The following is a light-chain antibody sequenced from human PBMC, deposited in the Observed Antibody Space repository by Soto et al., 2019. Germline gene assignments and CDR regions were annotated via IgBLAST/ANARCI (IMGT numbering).Light chain of an antibody. CDR2: CAS. Sequence: EIVLTQSPGTLSLSPGERATLSCRASQSVGSGFLAWYQQKPGQAPRLLIYCASSRATGIPDRFSGSGSGTDVTLTISRREPEEFAIYYCQQYGDLPATCGQGTKVDI. CDR3: QQYGDLPAT. CDR1: QSVGSGF. V-gene: IGKV3-20*01. J-gene: IGKJ1*01.